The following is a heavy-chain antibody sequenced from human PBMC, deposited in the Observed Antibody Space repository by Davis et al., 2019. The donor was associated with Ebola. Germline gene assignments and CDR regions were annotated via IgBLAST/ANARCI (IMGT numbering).Heavy chain of an antibody. J-gene: IGHJ4*02. CDR3: ARDRDGYKLFDY. CDR1: GFTFSSYA. CDR2: MSSIGGLT. Sequence: PGGSLRLSCAASGFTFSSYAMTWVRQGPGKGLEWVSAMSSIGGLTYYADSVKGRFTISRDNSKNTLYLQMNSLRAEDTAVYYCARDRDGYKLFDYWSQGTLVTVSS. V-gene: IGHV3-23*01. D-gene: IGHD5-24*01.